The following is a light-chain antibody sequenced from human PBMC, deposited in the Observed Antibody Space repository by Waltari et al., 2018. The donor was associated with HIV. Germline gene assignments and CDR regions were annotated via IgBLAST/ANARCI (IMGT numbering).Light chain of an antibody. CDR1: SGDIASKD. CDR3: QSYDYTIQV. CDR2: EDN. Sequence: FILTQPHSVSESPGKTVIISCTRNSGDIASKDVQWYQQRPGSAPTPVTYEDNRRPSGVPDRFSGSIDSASNSAILTISGLKTEDEAAYYCQSYDYTIQVFGGGTKLTVL. J-gene: IGLJ3*02. V-gene: IGLV6-57*04.